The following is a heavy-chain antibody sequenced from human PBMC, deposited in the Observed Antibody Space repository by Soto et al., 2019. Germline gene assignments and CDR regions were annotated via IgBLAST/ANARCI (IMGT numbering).Heavy chain of an antibody. D-gene: IGHD3-10*01. CDR2: IIPIFGTA. CDR3: ARDRIRYGSGSYRFRRFDY. Sequence: QVQLVQSGAEVKKPGSSVKVSCKASGGTFSSYAISWVRQAPGQGLEWMGGIIPIFGTANYAQKFQGRVTITADESTSTAYTELSSLRSEDTAVYYCARDRIRYGSGSYRFRRFDYWGQGTLVTVSS. J-gene: IGHJ4*02. CDR1: GGTFSSYA. V-gene: IGHV1-69*01.